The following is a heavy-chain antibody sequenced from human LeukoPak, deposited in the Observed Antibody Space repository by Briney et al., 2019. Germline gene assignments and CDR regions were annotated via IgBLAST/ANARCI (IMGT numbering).Heavy chain of an antibody. Sequence: GGSLRLSCAASGFTFSDYYMSWIRQAPGKGLEWVSSISSSSNYIYYADSVKGRFTISRDNAKNSLYLQMNSLRAEDTAVYYCARDFLTILGAFDIWGQGTMVTVSS. CDR3: ARDFLTILGAFDI. J-gene: IGHJ3*02. CDR1: GFTFSDYY. CDR2: ISSSSNYI. V-gene: IGHV3-11*06. D-gene: IGHD3-9*01.